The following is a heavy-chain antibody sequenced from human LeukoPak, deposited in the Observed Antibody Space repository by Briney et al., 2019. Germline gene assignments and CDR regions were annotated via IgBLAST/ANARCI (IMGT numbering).Heavy chain of an antibody. D-gene: IGHD5-18*01. V-gene: IGHV3-66*04. J-gene: IGHJ3*02. Sequence: GGSLRLSCAASGFTVSSNYMSWVRQAQGKGLEWVSVIYSGGIYNDGTTNYGDSVKGRFTISRDNSKNTLYLQMNSLRAEDTAVYYCARRELLGYSYGLRTFNIWGQGTTVTVSS. CDR3: ARRELLGYSYGLRTFNI. CDR1: GFTVSSNY. CDR2: IYSGGIYNDGTT.